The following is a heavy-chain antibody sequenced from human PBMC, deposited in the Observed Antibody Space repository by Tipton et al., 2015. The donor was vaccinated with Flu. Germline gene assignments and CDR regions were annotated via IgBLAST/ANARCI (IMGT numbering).Heavy chain of an antibody. CDR3: ARRRVVRSSPGAFDI. CDR2: IRHDGSDK. V-gene: IGHV3-30*02. J-gene: IGHJ3*02. D-gene: IGHD2-15*01. Sequence: GSLRLSCAASGFRFSGYGMYWVRQAPGKGLEWVAFIRHDGSDKYYADSVKGRFTISRDNSKNTLYLQMNSLRVEDTAVYYCARRRVVRSSPGAFDIWGQGTMVTVSS. CDR1: GFRFSGYG.